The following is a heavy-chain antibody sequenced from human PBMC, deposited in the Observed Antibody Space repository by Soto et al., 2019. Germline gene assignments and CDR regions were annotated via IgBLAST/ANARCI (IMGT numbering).Heavy chain of an antibody. Sequence: PSETLSLTCTVSGGSISSSSYYWGWIRQPPGKGLEWIGSIYYSGSTYYNPSLKSRVTISVDTSKNQFSLKLSSATAADTAVYYCARHMGSGSSLYYFDYWGQGTLVTVSS. J-gene: IGHJ4*02. CDR2: IYYSGST. V-gene: IGHV4-39*01. CDR1: GGSISSSSYY. CDR3: ARHMGSGSSLYYFDY. D-gene: IGHD3-10*01.